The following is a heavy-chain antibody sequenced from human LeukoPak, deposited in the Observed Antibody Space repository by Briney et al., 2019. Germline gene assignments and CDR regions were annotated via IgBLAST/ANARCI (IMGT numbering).Heavy chain of an antibody. J-gene: IGHJ4*02. V-gene: IGHV3-33*06. CDR3: AKDAQRGFDYSNSLEY. CDR2: IWSDGTEK. D-gene: IGHD4-11*01. CDR1: GFSFSTYD. Sequence: GGSLRLSCAASGFSFSTYDMDWVRQAPGKGLEWVAVIWSDGTEKYYADAVKGRFTISRDNSRITLYLQMNSLRGEDTAVYYCAKDAQRGFDYSNSLEYWGQGTLVTVSS.